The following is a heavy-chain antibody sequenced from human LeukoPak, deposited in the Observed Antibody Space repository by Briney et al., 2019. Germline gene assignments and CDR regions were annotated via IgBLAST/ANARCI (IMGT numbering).Heavy chain of an antibody. J-gene: IGHJ4*02. Sequence: SETLSLTCAVSGGSISSGGYSWSWIRQPPGKGLEWIGYIYHSGSTYYNPSLKSRVTISVDRSKNQLSLKLSSVTAADTAVYYCARSSGELDFDYWGQGTLVTVSS. CDR3: ARSSGELDFDY. V-gene: IGHV4-30-2*01. CDR1: GGSISSGGYS. CDR2: IYHSGST. D-gene: IGHD3-10*01.